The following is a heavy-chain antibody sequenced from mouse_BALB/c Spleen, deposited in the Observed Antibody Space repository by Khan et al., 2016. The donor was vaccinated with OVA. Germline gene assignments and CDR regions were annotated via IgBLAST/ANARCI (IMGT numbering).Heavy chain of an antibody. Sequence: VQLQQSGPELVKPGASVKMSCEASGYTFTSYVIHWVKQKPGQGLEWIGYIYPFNDDTKYNEKFKGKATLTSDTSSSTAYMELRSLTSEASAVYYCAKTYRYDVYFDCWGPGTTLTVSS. CDR1: GYTFTSYV. CDR3: AKTYRYDVYFDC. CDR2: IYPFNDDT. V-gene: IGHV1S136*01. D-gene: IGHD2-14*01. J-gene: IGHJ2*01.